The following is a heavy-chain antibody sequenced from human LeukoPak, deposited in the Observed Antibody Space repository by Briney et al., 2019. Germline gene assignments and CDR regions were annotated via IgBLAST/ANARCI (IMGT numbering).Heavy chain of an antibody. CDR1: GGTFSSYA. D-gene: IGHD6-13*01. CDR2: IIPIFGTA. J-gene: IGHJ5*02. CDR3: AREVRYSSSWYEDWFDP. Sequence: SVKVSCKASGGTFSSYAISRVRQAPGQGLEWMGGIIPIFGTANYAQKFQGRVTITADESTSTAYMELSSLRSEDTAVYYCAREVRYSSSWYEDWFDPWGQGTLVTVSS. V-gene: IGHV1-69*13.